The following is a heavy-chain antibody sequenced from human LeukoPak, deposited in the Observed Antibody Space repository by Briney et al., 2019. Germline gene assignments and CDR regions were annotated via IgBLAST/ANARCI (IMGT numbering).Heavy chain of an antibody. Sequence: ASVKVSCKVSGYTLTELSMHWVRQAPGKGLEWMGRINPNSGGTNYAQKFQGRVTMTRDTSISTAYMELSRLRSDDTAVYYCARARVLVIPDYWGQGTLVTVSS. CDR3: ARARVLVIPDY. J-gene: IGHJ4*02. D-gene: IGHD3-22*01. V-gene: IGHV1-2*06. CDR1: GYTLTELS. CDR2: INPNSGGT.